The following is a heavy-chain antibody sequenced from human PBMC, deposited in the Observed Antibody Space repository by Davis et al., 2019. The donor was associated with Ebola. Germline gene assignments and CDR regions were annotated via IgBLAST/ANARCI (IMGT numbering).Heavy chain of an antibody. D-gene: IGHD4-17*01. CDR1: GFTFNNFW. Sequence: GESLKISCAASGFTFNNFWMHWVRQAPGKGLVWVSQINNDGSGTSYADSVKGRFTISRDNSKNTLYLQMNSLRAEDTAVYYCAKEVYGDYGRFFDYWGQGTLVTVSS. J-gene: IGHJ4*02. V-gene: IGHV3-74*01. CDR2: INNDGSGT. CDR3: AKEVYGDYGRFFDY.